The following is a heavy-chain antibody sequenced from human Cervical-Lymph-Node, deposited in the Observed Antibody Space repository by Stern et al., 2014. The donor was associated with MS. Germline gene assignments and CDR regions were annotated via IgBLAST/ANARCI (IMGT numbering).Heavy chain of an antibody. CDR1: GYTFTSYW. J-gene: IGHJ5*02. V-gene: IGHV5-51*01. CDR3: ATHPVGP. Sequence: EVQLVESGPEVKRPGESLKISCQASGYTFTSYWIGWVRQTPGKGLEWIAIAFPGGADIRYSPSFQGQVTISADKSSSPAYLQWNNLKASDTAMYYCATHPVGPWGQGTLVTVSS. CDR2: AFPGGADI.